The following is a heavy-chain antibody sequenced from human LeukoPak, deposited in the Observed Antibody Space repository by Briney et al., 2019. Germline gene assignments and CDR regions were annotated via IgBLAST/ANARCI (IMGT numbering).Heavy chain of an antibody. CDR3: ARATCCSGGSCYSLCYYYYMDV. CDR2: IIPIFGTA. V-gene: IGHV1-69*01. D-gene: IGHD2-15*01. CDR1: GGTFSSYA. J-gene: IGHJ6*03. Sequence: ASVKVSCKASGGTFSSYAISWVRQAPGQGREWMGGIIPIFGTANYAQKFQGRVTITADESTSTAYMELSSLRSDATAVYYCARATCCSGGSCYSLCYYYYMDVWGKGTTVTVSS.